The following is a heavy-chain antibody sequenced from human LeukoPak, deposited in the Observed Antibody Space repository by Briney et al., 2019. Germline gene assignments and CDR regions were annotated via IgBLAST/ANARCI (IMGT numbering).Heavy chain of an antibody. CDR2: ISYDGSNK. D-gene: IGHD6-19*01. CDR3: AKDRSQWLGPFYYYGMDV. CDR1: GFTFSSYG. J-gene: IGHJ6*04. Sequence: GGSLRLSCAASGFTFSSYGMHWVRQAPGKGLEWVAVISYDGSNKYYADSVKGRFTIPRDNSKNTLYLQMNSLRAEDTAVYYCAKDRSQWLGPFYYYGMDVWGKGTTVTVSS. V-gene: IGHV3-30*18.